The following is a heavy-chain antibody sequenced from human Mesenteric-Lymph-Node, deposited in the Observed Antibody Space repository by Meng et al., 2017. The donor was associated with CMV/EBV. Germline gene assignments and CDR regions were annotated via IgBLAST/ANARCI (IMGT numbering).Heavy chain of an antibody. CDR1: GFTFDDYA. CDR3: ANLGHCSSTSCY. CDR2: ISWNSGSI. V-gene: IGHV3-9*01. D-gene: IGHD2-2*01. Sequence: SLKISCAASGFTFDDYAMHWVRQAPGKGLEWVSGISWNSGSIGYADSVKGRFTISRDNAKNSLYLQMNSLRAEDTAVYYCANLGHCSSTSCYWGQGTLVTVSS. J-gene: IGHJ4*02.